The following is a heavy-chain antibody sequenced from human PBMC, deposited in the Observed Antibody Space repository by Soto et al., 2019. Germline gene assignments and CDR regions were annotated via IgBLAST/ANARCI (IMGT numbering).Heavy chain of an antibody. V-gene: IGHV4-31*03. CDR3: ARLRFLEYNWYFDL. D-gene: IGHD3-3*01. CDR1: GGSISSGGYY. Sequence: QVQLQESGPGLVKPSQTLSLTCTVSGGSISSGGYYWSWIRQHPGKGLEWIGYIYYSGSTYYNPSLKSRVTITVDTSKNQFYLKLSSVTAADTAVYYCARLRFLEYNWYFDLWGRGTLVTVSS. J-gene: IGHJ2*01. CDR2: IYYSGST.